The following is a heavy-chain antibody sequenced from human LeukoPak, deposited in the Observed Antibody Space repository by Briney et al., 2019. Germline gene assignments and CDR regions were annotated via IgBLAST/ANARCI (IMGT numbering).Heavy chain of an antibody. J-gene: IGHJ4*02. CDR2: IIPIFGTA. CDR3: ARAPVPVAGAFDY. Sequence: ASVKVSCKASGGTFSSYAISWVRQAPGQGLEWMGGIIPIFGTANYAQKFQGRVTITADESTSTAYMELSSLRSEDTAVYYCARAPVPVAGAFDYWGQGTLVTVSS. V-gene: IGHV1-69*13. D-gene: IGHD6-19*01. CDR1: GGTFSSYA.